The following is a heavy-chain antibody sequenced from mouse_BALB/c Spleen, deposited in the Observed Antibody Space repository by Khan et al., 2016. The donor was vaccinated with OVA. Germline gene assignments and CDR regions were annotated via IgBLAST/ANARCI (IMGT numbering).Heavy chain of an antibody. CDR2: IWSGGST. J-gene: IGHJ3*01. V-gene: IGHV2-2*03. CDR1: GFSLNYYG. Sequence: QVQLKQSGPGLVQPSQSLSITCTVSGFSLNYYGVHWVRQSPGKGLEWLGVIWSGGSTDYNAPFISRLSISKDNSKSQVFFKMNSLQSNATAIYYCARNYDYDEGLAYWGQGTLVTVSA. D-gene: IGHD2-4*01. CDR3: ARNYDYDEGLAY.